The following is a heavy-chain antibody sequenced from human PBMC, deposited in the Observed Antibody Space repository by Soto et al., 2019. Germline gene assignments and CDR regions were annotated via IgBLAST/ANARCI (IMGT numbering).Heavy chain of an antibody. CDR3: ARLRLGELSSRDY. J-gene: IGHJ4*02. V-gene: IGHV3-23*01. CDR2: ISGSGGST. D-gene: IGHD3-16*02. Sequence: EVQLLESGGGLVQPGGSLRLSCAASGFTFSSYAMSWVRQAPGKGLEWVSAISGSGGSTYYADSVKGRFTISRDNSKNKLYVRMNRLRAEDRAVYYCARLRLGELSSRDYWGQGTLVTVSS. CDR1: GFTFSSYA.